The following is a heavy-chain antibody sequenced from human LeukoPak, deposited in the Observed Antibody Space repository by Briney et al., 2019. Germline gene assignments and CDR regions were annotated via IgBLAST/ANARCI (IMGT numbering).Heavy chain of an antibody. V-gene: IGHV4-30-4*01. Sequence: PSETLSLTCTVSGGSISSGDYYWSWIRQPPGRGLEWIGYISYSGSTYYNPSLKSRVTISVDTSKNQLSLKPRSVTAADTAVYFCARARQWYYYGSGPTDSWFDPWGQGALVTVSS. J-gene: IGHJ5*02. CDR3: ARARQWYYYGSGPTDSWFDP. CDR1: GGSISSGDYY. D-gene: IGHD3-10*01. CDR2: ISYSGST.